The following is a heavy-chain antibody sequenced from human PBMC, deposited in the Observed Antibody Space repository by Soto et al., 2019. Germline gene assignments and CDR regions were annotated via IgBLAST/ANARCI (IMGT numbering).Heavy chain of an antibody. J-gene: IGHJ5*02. D-gene: IGHD3-9*01. V-gene: IGHV4-59*01. CDR3: AREGTYYDILTGYSPPTGYRWFDP. CDR1: GGTIRSYY. Sequence: TSETLSLTCPVSGGTIRSYYWSWIRQPTGKGLEWIGYIYYSGSTNYNPSLKSRVTISVDTSKNQFSLKLSSVTAADTAVYYCAREGTYYDILTGYSPPTGYRWFDPWGQGTLVTVSS. CDR2: IYYSGST.